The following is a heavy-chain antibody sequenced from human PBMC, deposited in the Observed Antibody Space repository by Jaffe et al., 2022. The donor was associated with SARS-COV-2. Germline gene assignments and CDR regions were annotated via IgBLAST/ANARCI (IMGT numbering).Heavy chain of an antibody. CDR3: ARGGDYRAFPLIAPPSFSWFDP. J-gene: IGHJ5*02. CDR1: GFTFSSYA. D-gene: IGHD2-21*02. Sequence: QVQLVESGGGVVQPGRSLRLSCAASGFTFSSYAMHWVRQAPGKGLEWVAVISYDGSNKYYADSVKGRFTISRDNSKNTLYLQMNSLRAEDTAVYYCARGGDYRAFPLIAPPSFSWFDPWGQGTLVTVSS. CDR2: ISYDGSNK. V-gene: IGHV3-30-3*01.